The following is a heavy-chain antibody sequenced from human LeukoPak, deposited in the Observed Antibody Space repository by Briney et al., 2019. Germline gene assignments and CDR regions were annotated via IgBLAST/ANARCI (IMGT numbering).Heavy chain of an antibody. Sequence: SETLSLTCAVYGGSFSGYYWSWIRQPPGKGLEWIGEINHSGSTNYNPSLKSRVTISVDTSKNQFSLKLSSVTAADTAVYYCARAQSPYCSSTSCSGDWFDPWGQGTLVTVSS. CDR2: INHSGST. J-gene: IGHJ5*02. CDR3: ARAQSPYCSSTSCSGDWFDP. V-gene: IGHV4-34*01. D-gene: IGHD2-2*01. CDR1: GGSFSGYY.